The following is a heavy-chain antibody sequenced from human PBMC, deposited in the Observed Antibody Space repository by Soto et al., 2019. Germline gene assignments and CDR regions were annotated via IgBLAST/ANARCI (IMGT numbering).Heavy chain of an antibody. CDR2: IYYSGST. CDR3: ARAVQEVRILAPAAFDY. J-gene: IGHJ4*02. Sequence: SETLSLTCTVSGGSISSGGYYWSWIRQHPGKGLEWFGYIYYSGSTYYNPSLKSRVTISVDTSKNQFSLKLSSVTAADTAVYYCARAVQEVRILAPAAFDYWGQGTLVTVSS. D-gene: IGHD2-15*01. V-gene: IGHV4-31*03. CDR1: GGSISSGGYY.